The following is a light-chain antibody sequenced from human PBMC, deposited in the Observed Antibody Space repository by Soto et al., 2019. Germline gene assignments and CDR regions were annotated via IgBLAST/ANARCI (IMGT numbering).Light chain of an antibody. CDR2: DAS. Sequence: QMPQAPSTLSGSVVDTFTLTFRASQSCRNWLAWYQQKPGKAPKLLIYDASSLESGVPSRFSGSGSGTEFTLTISSLQPEDFATYYCQQLNSYPITFGQGTRLEIK. CDR1: QSCRNW. CDR3: QQLNSYPIT. V-gene: IGKV1-5*01. J-gene: IGKJ5*01.